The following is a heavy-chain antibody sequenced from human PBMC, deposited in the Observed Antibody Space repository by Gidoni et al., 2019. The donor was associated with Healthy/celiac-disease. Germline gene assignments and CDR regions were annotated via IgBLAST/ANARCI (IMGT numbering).Heavy chain of an antibody. D-gene: IGHD3-22*01. CDR2: IKSKTDGGTT. CDR3: TTDLTYYYDSSGYYWGIY. Sequence: EVQLVESGGGLVKPGGSLRLSCAASGFTFSNAWMNWVRQAPGKGLEWVGRIKSKTDGGTTDYAAPVKGRFTISRDDSKNTLYLQMNSLKTEDTAVYYCTTDLTYYYDSSGYYWGIYWGQGTLVTVSS. J-gene: IGHJ4*02. V-gene: IGHV3-15*07. CDR1: GFTFSNAW.